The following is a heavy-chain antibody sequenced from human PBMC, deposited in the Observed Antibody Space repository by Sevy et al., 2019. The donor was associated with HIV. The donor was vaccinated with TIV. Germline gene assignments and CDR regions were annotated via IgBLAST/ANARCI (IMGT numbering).Heavy chain of an antibody. J-gene: IGHJ4*02. CDR3: AITKDYYDNSGYPFDY. V-gene: IGHV1-24*01. CDR2: FDPEDGET. Sequence: ASVKVSCKVFGYTLSELSMHWVRQTPGKGLEWMGSFDPEDGETIYAQKFQGRVAMTEDTSTDTAYMELRSLRSEDTAVFYCAITKDYYDNSGYPFDYWVQGTLVTVSS. CDR1: GYTLSELS. D-gene: IGHD3-22*01.